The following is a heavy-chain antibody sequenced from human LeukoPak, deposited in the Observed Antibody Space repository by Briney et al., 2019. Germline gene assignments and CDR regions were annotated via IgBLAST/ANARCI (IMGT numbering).Heavy chain of an antibody. J-gene: IGHJ4*02. CDR3: ARKKPGYYDFWSGYSVDFDY. Sequence: ASVKVSCKASGYTFTSYDINWVRQATGQGLEWMGWMNPNSGNTGYAQKFQGRVTMTRNTSISTAYMELSSLRSEDTAVYYCARKKPGYYDFWSGYSVDFDYWGQGTLVTDSS. V-gene: IGHV1-8*01. CDR1: GYTFTSYD. CDR2: MNPNSGNT. D-gene: IGHD3-3*01.